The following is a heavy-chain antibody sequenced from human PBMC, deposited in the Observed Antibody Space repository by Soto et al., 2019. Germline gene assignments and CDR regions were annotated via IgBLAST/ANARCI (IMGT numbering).Heavy chain of an antibody. CDR1: GGSFSGYY. V-gene: IGHV4-34*01. CDR3: ELYSHYDCLDP. D-gene: IGHD4-4*01. J-gene: IGHJ5*02. CDR2: INHSGST. Sequence: PSETLSLTCAVYGGSFSGYYWSWIRQPPGKGLEWIGEINHSGSTNYNPSLKSRVTISVDTSKNQSSLKLSSVTAADTAVYYCELYSHYDCLDPWGQGTLVTVYS.